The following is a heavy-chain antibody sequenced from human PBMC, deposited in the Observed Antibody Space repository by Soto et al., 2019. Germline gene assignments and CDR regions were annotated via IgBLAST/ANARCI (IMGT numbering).Heavy chain of an antibody. V-gene: IGHV3-21*01. D-gene: IGHD1-26*01. J-gene: IGHJ4*02. CDR3: AGHLASRYSDSWYKGWHIDY. CDR2: ISSTTSHI. Sequence: GGSLRLSCAASGFTFSSYSMNWVRQAPGKGLEWVSSISSTTSHIYYTDSVQGRFTISRDNAKNSLYLQMDSLRAEDTAMYYCAGHLASRYSDSWYKGWHIDYWGQGTLVTVSS. CDR1: GFTFSSYS.